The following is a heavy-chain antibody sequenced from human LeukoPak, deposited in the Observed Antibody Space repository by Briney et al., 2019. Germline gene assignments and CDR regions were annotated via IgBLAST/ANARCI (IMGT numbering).Heavy chain of an antibody. Sequence: VGALRLSCADPPVTLSNYAMTWVRQRPEGGLEWGSLIIGSGDTTYNADSEWGGFTISPDNSKNTMYLQMISLRADDTAVYFCAKRHGESLSSLWGLADYWGQGTLVTVSS. CDR1: PVTLSNYA. CDR3: AKRHGESLSSLWGLADY. CDR2: IIGSGDTT. D-gene: IGHD3-16*01. J-gene: IGHJ4*02. V-gene: IGHV3-23*01.